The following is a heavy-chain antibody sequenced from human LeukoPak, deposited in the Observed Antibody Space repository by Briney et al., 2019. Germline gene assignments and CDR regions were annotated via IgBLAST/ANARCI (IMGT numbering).Heavy chain of an antibody. D-gene: IGHD3-10*01. CDR2: IYPGDSDT. Sequence: GESLKISCKTSGYRFTNYWIGWVRQMPGKDLEWMGIIYPGDSDTRYSPSFQGQVTISADKSISTAYLQWSSLKASDTAMYYCARHRGPHVPMSYYYYMDVWGKGTTVTVSS. J-gene: IGHJ6*03. V-gene: IGHV5-51*01. CDR3: ARHRGPHVPMSYYYYMDV. CDR1: GYRFTNYW.